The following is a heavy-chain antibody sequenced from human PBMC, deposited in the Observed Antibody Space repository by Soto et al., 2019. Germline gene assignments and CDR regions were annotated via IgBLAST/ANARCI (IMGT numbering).Heavy chain of an antibody. CDR3: ARGPGYCSGGSCSPVDY. J-gene: IGHJ4*02. Sequence: ASXKVSCKASGGTFSSYAISCVRQSPGQGLEWMGGIIPIFGTANYAQKFQGRVTITADESTSTAYMELSSLRSEDKAVYYCARGPGYCSGGSCSPVDYWGQGTLVTVSS. CDR1: GGTFSSYA. D-gene: IGHD2-15*01. CDR2: IIPIFGTA. V-gene: IGHV1-69*13.